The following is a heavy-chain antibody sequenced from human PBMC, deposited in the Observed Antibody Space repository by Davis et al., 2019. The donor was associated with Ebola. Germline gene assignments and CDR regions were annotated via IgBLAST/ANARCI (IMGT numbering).Heavy chain of an antibody. CDR2: IYDGGTT. J-gene: IGHJ2*01. CDR3: ARDNRPMGMFDFWYFDL. Sequence: PGGSLRLSCAASGFSVSDNFMSWVRQAPGRGLEWVSIIYDGGTTYYADSVKGRFTISRDTSKNTLYLQMNSLRVEDTAVYYCARDNRPMGMFDFWYFDLWGRGTLVTVSS. D-gene: IGHD3-10*02. CDR1: GFSVSDNF. V-gene: IGHV3-53*01.